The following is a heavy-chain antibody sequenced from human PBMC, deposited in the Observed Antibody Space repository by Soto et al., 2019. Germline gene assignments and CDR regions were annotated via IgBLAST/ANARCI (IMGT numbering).Heavy chain of an antibody. D-gene: IGHD3-22*01. CDR2: INAADGNT. J-gene: IGHJ4*02. CDR3: ARGAKYYYDSSGYYYIFHY. CDR1: GYAFTNYA. Sequence: ASVKVSCKTSGYAFTNYAIHWVRQAPGQSFEWMGWINAADGNTKYSQKVQGRVTITRDTSASTAYMELSSLRSEDTAVYYCARGAKYYYDSSGYYYIFHYWGQG. V-gene: IGHV1-3*01.